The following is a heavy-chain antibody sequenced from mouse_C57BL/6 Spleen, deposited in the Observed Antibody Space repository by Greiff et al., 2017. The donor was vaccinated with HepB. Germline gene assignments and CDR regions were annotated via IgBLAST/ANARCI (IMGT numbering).Heavy chain of an antibody. V-gene: IGHV5-16*01. J-gene: IGHJ1*03. Sequence: EVKVVESEGGLVQPGRSMKLSCTASGFTFSDYYMAWVRQVPEKGLEWVANINYDGSSTYYLDSLKSRFIISRDNAKNILYLQMSSLKSEDTATYYCAREGDYYGSSYGYFDVWGTGTTVTVSS. D-gene: IGHD1-1*01. CDR2: INYDGSST. CDR1: GFTFSDYY. CDR3: AREGDYYGSSYGYFDV.